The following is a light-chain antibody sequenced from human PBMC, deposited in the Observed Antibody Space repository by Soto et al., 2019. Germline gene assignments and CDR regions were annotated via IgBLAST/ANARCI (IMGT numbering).Light chain of an antibody. CDR2: GAS. CDR3: QHYGGSSWT. CDR1: QSVRSK. V-gene: IGKV3-15*01. J-gene: IGKJ1*01. Sequence: EIVMTQSPDTLSVSPGETVTLSCRASQSVRSKLAWYQQKPGQAPRLFIYGASTRATGIPDRFSGSGSGTDFTLTISRLEPEDFAVYFCQHYGGSSWTFGQGTKVDIK.